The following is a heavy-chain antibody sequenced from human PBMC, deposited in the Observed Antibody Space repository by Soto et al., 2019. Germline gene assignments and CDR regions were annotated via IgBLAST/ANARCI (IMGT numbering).Heavy chain of an antibody. J-gene: IGHJ4*02. CDR3: ARDLLAPLMTTVTTSDY. Sequence: GSLRLSCAASGFTFSSYSMNWVRQAPGKGLEWVSYISSSSSTIYYADSVKGRFTISRDNAKNSLYLQMNSLRAEDTAVYYCARDLLAPLMTTVTTSDYWGQGTLVTVSS. CDR1: GFTFSSYS. V-gene: IGHV3-48*01. D-gene: IGHD4-17*01. CDR2: ISSSSSTI.